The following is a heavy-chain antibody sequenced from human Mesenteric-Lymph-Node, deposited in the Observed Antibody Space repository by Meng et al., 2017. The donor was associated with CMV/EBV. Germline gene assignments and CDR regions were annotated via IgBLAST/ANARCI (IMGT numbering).Heavy chain of an antibody. Sequence: SLNCGVYGGYIIGYFWGWVRQPPGKGLEWIEEISHTGATNYIPTLKSRVTLSLDMSKNQFSLNLSSVTAADTAVYCCARVSSVSSSSLWGQGTLVTVSS. CDR2: ISHTGAT. D-gene: IGHD6-6*01. V-gene: IGHV4-34*01. CDR1: GGYIIGYF. J-gene: IGHJ4*02. CDR3: ARVSSVSSSSL.